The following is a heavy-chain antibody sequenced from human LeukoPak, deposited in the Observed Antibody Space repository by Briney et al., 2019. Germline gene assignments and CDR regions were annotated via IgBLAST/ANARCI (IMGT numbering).Heavy chain of an antibody. CDR3: ARDNDHGTFQAENY. V-gene: IGHV1-18*01. CDR1: GYGFSNFG. D-gene: IGHD1-1*01. CDR2: IIAVTGIT. Sequence: ASVKVSCKASGYGFSNFGISWVRQAPGQGLEWVAWIIAVTGITNYAQKFQGRVTVTTDTSTSTAYMELRGLRSDDTAVYYCARDNDHGTFQAENYWGPGTLVTVSS. J-gene: IGHJ4*02.